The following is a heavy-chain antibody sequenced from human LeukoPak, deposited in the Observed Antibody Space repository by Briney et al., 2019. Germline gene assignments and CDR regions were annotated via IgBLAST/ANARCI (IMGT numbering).Heavy chain of an antibody. V-gene: IGHV3-23*01. CDR1: GFTFSSYA. CDR3: AKALSGDYEHWFDP. D-gene: IGHD4-17*01. J-gene: IGHJ5*02. Sequence: PGGSLRLSCAASGFTFSSYAMSWVRQAPGKGLEWVSAISGSGGSTYYADSVKGRFTIPRDNSKNTLYLQMNSLRAEDTAVYYCAKALSGDYEHWFDPWGQGTLVTVSS. CDR2: ISGSGGST.